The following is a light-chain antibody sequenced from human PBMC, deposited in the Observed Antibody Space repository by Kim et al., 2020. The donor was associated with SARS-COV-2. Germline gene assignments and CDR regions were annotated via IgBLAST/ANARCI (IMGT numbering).Light chain of an antibody. Sequence: ASVKITCTLTSGHSSYAIAWHQQQPKKGARFLLKINNDGSHYKGDGIPDRFSGSSSGAEHYLSISSLQSEDEADYYCQTWDTGIRVFGRGTQLTVL. CDR1: SGHSSYA. J-gene: IGLJ3*02. CDR2: INNDGSH. V-gene: IGLV4-69*02. CDR3: QTWDTGIRV.